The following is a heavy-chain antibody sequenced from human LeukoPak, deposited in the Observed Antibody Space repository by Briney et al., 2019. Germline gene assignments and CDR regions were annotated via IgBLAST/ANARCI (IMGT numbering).Heavy chain of an antibody. V-gene: IGHV4-59*01. Sequence: SETLSLTYTVSGGSISSYYWSWIRQPPGKGLEWIGYIYYSGSTNYNPSLKSRVTISVDTSKNQFSLKLSSVTAADTAVYYCAREADILTGYSLGRAFDIWGQGTMVTVSS. CDR3: AREADILTGYSLGRAFDI. J-gene: IGHJ3*02. D-gene: IGHD3-9*01. CDR2: IYYSGST. CDR1: GGSISSYY.